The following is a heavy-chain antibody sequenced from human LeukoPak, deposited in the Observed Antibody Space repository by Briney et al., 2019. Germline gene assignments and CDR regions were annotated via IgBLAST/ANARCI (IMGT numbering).Heavy chain of an antibody. CDR1: GGSISSYY. J-gene: IGHJ5*02. D-gene: IGHD6-13*01. CDR3: ARDREAAAGDGWFDP. Sequence: SETLSLTCTVSGGSISSYYWSWIRQPPGKGLEWIGYIYYSGSTNYNPSLKSRVTISVDTSKNQFSLKLNSVTAADTAVYYCARDREAAAGDGWFDPWGQGTLVTVSS. V-gene: IGHV4-59*01. CDR2: IYYSGST.